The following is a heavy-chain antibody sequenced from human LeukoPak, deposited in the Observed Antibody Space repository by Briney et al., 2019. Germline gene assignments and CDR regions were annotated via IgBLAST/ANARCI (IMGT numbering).Heavy chain of an antibody. Sequence: SETLSLTCTVSGGSISSYYWSWIRQPPGKGLEWIGYIYTSGSTNYNPSLKSRVTISVDTSKNQFSLKLSSVTAADTAVYYCARLRRFHQSAAGDFDYWGQGTLVTVSS. D-gene: IGHD6-13*01. V-gene: IGHV4-4*09. CDR3: ARLRRFHQSAAGDFDY. J-gene: IGHJ4*02. CDR1: GGSISSYY. CDR2: IYTSGST.